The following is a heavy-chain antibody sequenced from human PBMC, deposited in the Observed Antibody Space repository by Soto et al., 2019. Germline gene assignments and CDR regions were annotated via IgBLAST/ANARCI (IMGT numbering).Heavy chain of an antibody. J-gene: IGHJ4*02. D-gene: IGHD2-15*01. V-gene: IGHV3-48*03. CDR3: ARDLHAPLPTDALRVAN. CDR2: ISSTGSGT. CDR1: GFTFSSYE. Sequence: EMQLVESGGGLVQPGGSLRLSCAASGFTFSSYEMHWGRQAPGKGLEWISYISSTGSGTHYADSVKGRFTMSRDNTKNSVSLQMSSLRAEDTAVYYCARDLHAPLPTDALRVANWAQGTQVTVSS.